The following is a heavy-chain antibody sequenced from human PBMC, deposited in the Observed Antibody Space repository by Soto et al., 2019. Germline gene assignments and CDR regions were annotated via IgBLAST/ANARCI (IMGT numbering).Heavy chain of an antibody. V-gene: IGHV3-30-3*01. Sequence: GGSLRLSCAASGFTFSSYAMHWVRQAPGKGLEWVAVISYDGSNKYYADSVKGRFTISRDNSKNTLYLQMNSLRAEDTAVYYCAREDVDTAMELDYWGQGTLVTVSS. J-gene: IGHJ4*02. CDR1: GFTFSSYA. D-gene: IGHD5-18*01. CDR2: ISYDGSNK. CDR3: AREDVDTAMELDY.